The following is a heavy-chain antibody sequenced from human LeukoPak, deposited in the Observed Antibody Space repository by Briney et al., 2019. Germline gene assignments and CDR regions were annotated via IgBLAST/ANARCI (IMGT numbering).Heavy chain of an antibody. CDR1: GYTFTGYY. Sequence: ASVKVSFKASGYTFTGYYIHWVRQAPGQGLEWMGWINPNSGGTDYSQKFQGRVSMTSDTSISTAYMEVSSLRSDDTAVFFCARVKDGLEYHSFDYWGQGTLVTVSS. D-gene: IGHD1-1*01. CDR3: ARVKDGLEYHSFDY. J-gene: IGHJ4*02. V-gene: IGHV1-2*02. CDR2: INPNSGGT.